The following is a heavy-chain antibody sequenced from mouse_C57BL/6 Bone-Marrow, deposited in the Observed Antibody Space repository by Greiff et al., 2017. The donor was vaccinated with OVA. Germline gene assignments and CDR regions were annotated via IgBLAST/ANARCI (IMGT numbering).Heavy chain of an antibody. CDR2: IDPEDGET. Sequence: VHVKQSGAELVKPGASVKLSCTASGFNIKDYYMHWVKQRTEQGLEWIGRIDPEDGETKYAPKFQGKATITADTSSNTAYLQLSSLTSEDTAVYYCAALYYGSSLYYFDYWGQGTSLTVSS. CDR1: GFNIKDYY. CDR3: AALYYGSSLYYFDY. V-gene: IGHV14-2*01. J-gene: IGHJ2*02. D-gene: IGHD1-1*01.